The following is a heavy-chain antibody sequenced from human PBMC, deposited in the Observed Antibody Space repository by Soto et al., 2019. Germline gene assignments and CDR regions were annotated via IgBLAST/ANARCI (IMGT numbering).Heavy chain of an antibody. Sequence: PGGSLTLSCEASGVSISRFAMSWVRQAPGKGLEWVSTFIGPCVGTYYADSVKGRFTISRDNFKSSLYLQMSNLRAEDTAIYYCAKGKISPTTYTSFDSWGQGTLVTVSS. CDR2: FIGPCVGT. V-gene: IGHV3-23*01. CDR3: AKGKISPTTYTSFDS. J-gene: IGHJ5*01. D-gene: IGHD1-26*01. CDR1: GVSISRFA.